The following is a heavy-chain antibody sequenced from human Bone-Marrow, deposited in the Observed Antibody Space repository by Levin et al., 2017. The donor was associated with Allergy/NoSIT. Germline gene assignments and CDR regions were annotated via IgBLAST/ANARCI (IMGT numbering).Heavy chain of an antibody. CDR2: IKQDGSEK. CDR1: GFTFSSYW. Sequence: GESLKISCAASGFTFSSYWMSWVRQAPGKGLEWVANIKQDGSEKYYVDSVKGRFTISRDNAKNSLYLQMNSLRAEDTAVYYCARGAMVRGVIGKRGEGAIDYWGQGTLVTVSS. D-gene: IGHD3-10*01. V-gene: IGHV3-7*01. CDR3: ARGAMVRGVIGKRGEGAIDY. J-gene: IGHJ4*02.